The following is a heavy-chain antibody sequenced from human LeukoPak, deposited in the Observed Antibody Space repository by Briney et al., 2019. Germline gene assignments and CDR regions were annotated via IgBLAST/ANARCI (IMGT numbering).Heavy chain of an antibody. D-gene: IGHD4-17*01. CDR2: IYYSGST. J-gene: IGHJ4*02. V-gene: IGHV4-39*01. Sequence: SETLSLTCTVSGGSISSSSYYWGWIRQPPGKGLEWIGSIYYSGSTYYNPSLKSRVTISVDTSKNQFSLKLSSVTAADTAVYYCASSVEDDYGDYVMDYWGQGTLVTVSS. CDR1: GGSISSSSYY. CDR3: ASSVEDDYGDYVMDY.